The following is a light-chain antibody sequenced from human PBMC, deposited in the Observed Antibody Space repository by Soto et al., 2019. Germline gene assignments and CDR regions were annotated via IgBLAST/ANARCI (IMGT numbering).Light chain of an antibody. CDR3: QKYDTAPPWT. V-gene: IGKV1-27*01. CDR2: AAS. J-gene: IGKJ1*01. Sequence: DIQMTQSPSSLSASVGDRVTITCRASQGISNYLGWYQQKPGKVPRLLIYAASTLHSGVPSRFSGSGSGTDFTLTISSLQPEDFATYYCQKYDTAPPWTFGQGTKVEI. CDR1: QGISNY.